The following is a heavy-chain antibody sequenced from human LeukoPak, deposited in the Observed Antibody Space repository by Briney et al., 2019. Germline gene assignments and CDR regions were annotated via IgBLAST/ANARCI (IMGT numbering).Heavy chain of an antibody. D-gene: IGHD2-2*01. J-gene: IGHJ6*02. Sequence: GASVKVSCKASGYTFTSYSISWVRQAPGQGLDWMGWISAYNGNTNYAQKLQGRVTMTTDTSTSTAYMELRSLRSDDTAVYYCARDIPSSTSNSYYYYGMDVWGQGTTVTVSS. CDR3: ARDIPSSTSNSYYYYGMDV. CDR1: GYTFTSYS. CDR2: ISAYNGNT. V-gene: IGHV1-18*01.